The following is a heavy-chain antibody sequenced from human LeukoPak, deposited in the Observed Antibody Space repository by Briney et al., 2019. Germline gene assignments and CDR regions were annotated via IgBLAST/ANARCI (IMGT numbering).Heavy chain of an antibody. CDR3: ARQPITYYYDSSGYPDY. CDR2: IYYSGST. V-gene: IGHV4-39*01. J-gene: IGHJ4*02. D-gene: IGHD3-22*01. Sequence: SETLSLTCTVSGGSISSSSYYWGWIRQPPGKGLEWIGSIYYSGSTYYNPSLKSRVTISVDTSENQFSLKLSSVTAADTAVYYCARQPITYYYDSSGYPDYWGQGTLVTVSS. CDR1: GGSISSSSYY.